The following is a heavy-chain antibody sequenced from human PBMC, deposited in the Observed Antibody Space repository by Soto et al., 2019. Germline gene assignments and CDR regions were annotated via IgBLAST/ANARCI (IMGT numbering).Heavy chain of an antibody. V-gene: IGHV4-59*08. CDR1: GGSISSYY. CDR2: IYYGGST. CDR3: ACHNNGLPLHPVDF. D-gene: IGHD1-1*01. Sequence: SETLSLTCTVSGGSISSYYWSWIRQPPGKGLEWIGYIYYGGSTNYNPSLKSRVTISVDTSKNQFSLKLSSVTAADTAVYYCACHNNGLPLHPVDFWGQGTRVTVSS. J-gene: IGHJ4*02.